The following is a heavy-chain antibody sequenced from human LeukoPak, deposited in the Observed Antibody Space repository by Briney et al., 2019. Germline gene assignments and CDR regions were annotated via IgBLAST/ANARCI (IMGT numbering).Heavy chain of an antibody. Sequence: PSETLSLTCTVSGGSIGGGSYYWGWLRQPPGKGLEWIGNIFYSGTTYYNPSLKSRVTISVDTSKNQFSLKVTSVTAADTAVYYCARGSESYFYYYYMDVWGKGTTVAVSS. J-gene: IGHJ6*03. CDR3: ARGSESYFYYYYMDV. V-gene: IGHV4-39*01. CDR2: IFYSGTT. CDR1: GGSIGGGSYY.